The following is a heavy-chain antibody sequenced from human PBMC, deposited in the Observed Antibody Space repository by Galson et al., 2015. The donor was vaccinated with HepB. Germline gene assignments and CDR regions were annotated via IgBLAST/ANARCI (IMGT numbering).Heavy chain of an antibody. V-gene: IGHV3-23*01. CDR2: ITNTGGST. J-gene: IGHJ6*02. CDR3: AKCSILASSYFYGIDV. Sequence: SLRLSCAASGFRFAYYGMSWVRQAPGKGLEWLSSITNTGGSTYYADSVKGRFTISKDNSKNTVYLQFNNVKAEDSAVYYCAKCSILASSYFYGIDVWGQGTTVTVSS. CDR1: GFRFAYYG. D-gene: IGHD2-2*01.